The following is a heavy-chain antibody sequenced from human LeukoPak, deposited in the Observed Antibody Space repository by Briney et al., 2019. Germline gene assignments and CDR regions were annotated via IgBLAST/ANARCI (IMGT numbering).Heavy chain of an antibody. Sequence: PGGSLRLSCAASGFTFSSYGMHWVRQAPGKGLEWVAFIRYDGSDKYYADSVKGRFTISRDNSKNTLYLQMNSLRAEDTAVYYCAKDGHSSSWFPGRIDYYYYYIDVWGKGTTVTVSS. CDR1: GFTFSSYG. D-gene: IGHD6-13*01. CDR2: IRYDGSDK. V-gene: IGHV3-30*02. CDR3: AKDGHSSSWFPGRIDYYYYYIDV. J-gene: IGHJ6*03.